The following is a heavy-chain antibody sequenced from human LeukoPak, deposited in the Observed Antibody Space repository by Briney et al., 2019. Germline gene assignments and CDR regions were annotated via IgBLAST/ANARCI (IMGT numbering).Heavy chain of an antibody. CDR2: INAGNGNT. D-gene: IGHD6-13*01. J-gene: IGHJ4*02. V-gene: IGHV1-3*01. CDR1: GYTFTSYA. Sequence: ASVKVSCKASGYTFTSYAMHWVRQALGQRLEWMGWINAGNGNTKYSQKFQGRVTITRDASASTAYMELSSLRSEDTAVYYCARDGSMIAAAGTPTFGYWGQGTLVTVSS. CDR3: ARDGSMIAAAGTPTFGY.